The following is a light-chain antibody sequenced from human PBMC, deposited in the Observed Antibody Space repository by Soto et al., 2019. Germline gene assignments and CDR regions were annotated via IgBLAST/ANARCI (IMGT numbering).Light chain of an antibody. CDR1: QDISNS. J-gene: IGKJ4*01. CDR3: QQYDDLPLT. Sequence: DIQMTQSPSSLSASVGDRVTITCQASQDISNSLNWYQQKPGKAPKLLIYDASSLETGVPSRVSGSGSGTEFTLTISSLQPEDIARYYCQQYDDLPLTFGGGTNVEIK. V-gene: IGKV1-33*01. CDR2: DAS.